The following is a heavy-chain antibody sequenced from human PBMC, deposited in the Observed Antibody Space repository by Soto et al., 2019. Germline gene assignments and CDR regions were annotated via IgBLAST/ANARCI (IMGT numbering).Heavy chain of an antibody. D-gene: IGHD2-21*02. CDR3: VREGALLFGGNSDYYSTMDD. Sequence: PSETLSLTCTVSGGSLSSYYWSWIRQSPGKGLENLGYIYFSDSTNYNPSFKSRITISVDTSRNQFFLTLSSMTAADTAVYYCVREGALLFGGNSDYYSTMDDWGQGTTVTVCS. V-gene: IGHV4-59*12. CDR1: GGSLSSYY. CDR2: IYFSDST. J-gene: IGHJ6*02.